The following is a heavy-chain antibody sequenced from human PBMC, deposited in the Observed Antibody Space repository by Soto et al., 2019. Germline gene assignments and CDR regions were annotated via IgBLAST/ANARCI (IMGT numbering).Heavy chain of an antibody. J-gene: IGHJ6*02. D-gene: IGHD4-17*01. CDR1: GGSISSGGYY. Sequence: PSETLSLTCTVSGGSISSGGYYWSWIRQHPGKGLEWIGYIYYSGSTYYNPSLKSRVTISVDTSKNQFSLKLSSVTAADTAVYYCASSAGYGDYEDYYYYGMDVWGQGTTVTVSS. CDR3: ASSAGYGDYEDYYYYGMDV. CDR2: IYYSGST. V-gene: IGHV4-31*03.